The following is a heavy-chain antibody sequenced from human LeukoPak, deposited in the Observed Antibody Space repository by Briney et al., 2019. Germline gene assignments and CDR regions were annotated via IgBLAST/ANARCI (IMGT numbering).Heavy chain of an antibody. V-gene: IGHV4-39*07. CDR1: GGSISSSSYY. CDR2: IYYSGST. Sequence: SETLSLTCTVSGGSISSSSYYWGWIRQPPGKGLEWIGSIYYSGSTYYNPSLKSRVTISVDTSKNQFSLKLSSVTAADTAVYYCARVRTWIQLWSAHSHFDYWGQGTLVTVSS. CDR3: ARVRTWIQLWSAHSHFDY. J-gene: IGHJ4*02. D-gene: IGHD5-18*01.